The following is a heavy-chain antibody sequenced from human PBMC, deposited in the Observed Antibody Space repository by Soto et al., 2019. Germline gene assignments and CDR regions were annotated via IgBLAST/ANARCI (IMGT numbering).Heavy chain of an antibody. J-gene: IGHJ4*02. CDR3: ARSRGGYSYGYFDY. Sequence: SETLSLTCAVSGGSISSGGYSWSWIRQPPGKGLEWIGYIYHSGSTYYNPSLKSRVTISVDTSKNQFSLKLSSVTAADTAVYYCARSRGGYSYGYFDYWGQGTLVTVSS. V-gene: IGHV4-30-2*02. D-gene: IGHD5-18*01. CDR2: IYHSGST. CDR1: GGSISSGGYS.